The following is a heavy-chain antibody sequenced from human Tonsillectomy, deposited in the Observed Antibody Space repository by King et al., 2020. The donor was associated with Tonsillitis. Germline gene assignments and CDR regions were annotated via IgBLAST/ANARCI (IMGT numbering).Heavy chain of an antibody. J-gene: IGHJ4*02. CDR1: GGSISSYY. D-gene: IGHD5/OR15-5a*01. CDR3: SRQDVSAYYFDY. Sequence: VQLQESGPGLVKPSETLSLTCTVSGGSISSYYWSWIRQPPGKGLEWIGYIYYSGSTNYNPSLKSRVTISVDTSKNQFSLKLSSVTAADPAVYYCSRQDVSAYYFDYWGQGTLVTVSS. V-gene: IGHV4-59*01. CDR2: IYYSGST.